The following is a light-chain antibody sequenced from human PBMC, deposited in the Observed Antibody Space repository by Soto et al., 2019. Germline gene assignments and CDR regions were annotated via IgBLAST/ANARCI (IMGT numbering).Light chain of an antibody. J-gene: IGKJ5*01. CDR2: DAS. CDR1: QSVSSSY. Sequence: DIGWGQYPGTLSLYKGERATLSCRASQSVSSSYLAWYQQKPGQAPRLLIYDASNRATGIPTRFSGSGSETDFTLTISSLEPEDFAVYYCQQRSTWPPITFGQGTRLEIK. V-gene: IGKV3D-20*02. CDR3: QQRSTWPPIT.